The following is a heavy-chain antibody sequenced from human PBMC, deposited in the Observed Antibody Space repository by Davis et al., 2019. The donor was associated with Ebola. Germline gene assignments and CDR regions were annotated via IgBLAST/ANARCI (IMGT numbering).Heavy chain of an antibody. CDR2: INHSGST. J-gene: IGHJ4*02. Sequence: SETLSLTCTVSGGSISSGDYYWSWIRQPPGKGLEWIGEINHSGSTNYNPSLKSRVTISVDTSKNQFSLKLSSVTAADTAVYYCARGPTIYGDFYCDYWGQGTLVTVSS. CDR3: ARGPTIYGDFYCDY. CDR1: GGSISSGDYY. V-gene: IGHV4-39*07. D-gene: IGHD4-17*01.